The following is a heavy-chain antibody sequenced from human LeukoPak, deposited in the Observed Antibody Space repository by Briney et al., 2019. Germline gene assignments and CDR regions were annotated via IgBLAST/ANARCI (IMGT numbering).Heavy chain of an antibody. D-gene: IGHD6-19*01. CDR1: GFTFSSYE. CDR3: ARNSYSSGWYLVFDY. Sequence: PGGSLRLSCAASGFTFSSYEMNWVRQAPGKGLEGVSYISSSGSTIYYADSVKGRFTISRDNAKNSLYLQMNSLRAEDTAVYYCARNSYSSGWYLVFDYWGQGTLVTVSS. J-gene: IGHJ4*02. CDR2: ISSSGSTI. V-gene: IGHV3-48*03.